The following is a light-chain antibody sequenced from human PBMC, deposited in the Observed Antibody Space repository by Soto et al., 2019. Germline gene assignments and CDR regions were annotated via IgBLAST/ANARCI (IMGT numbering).Light chain of an antibody. Sequence: EIVMTQSAGAVSLSPGEGATLSCRAIRSVNSNYLAWYQQKPGQAPSLLTYGASSRATDVPDRFSASGSGTDFALTISRLEPEDVAVYYCQQYNNWPSWTFGQGTKVDIK. CDR1: RSVNSNY. CDR2: GAS. CDR3: QQYNNWPSWT. J-gene: IGKJ1*01. V-gene: IGKV3-20*01.